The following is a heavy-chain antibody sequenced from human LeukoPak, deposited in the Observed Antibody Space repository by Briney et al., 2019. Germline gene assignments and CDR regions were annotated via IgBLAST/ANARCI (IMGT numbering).Heavy chain of an antibody. CDR1: GGSFSGYY. D-gene: IGHD1-26*01. CDR3: ARHPSGSRLRFDY. J-gene: IGHJ4*02. CDR2: INHSRST. Sequence: SETLSLTCAVYGGSFSGYYWSWIRQPPGKGLEWIGEINHSRSTNYNPSLKSRVTISVDTSKNQFSLKLSSVTAADTAVYYCARHPSGSRLRFDYWGQGTLVTVSS. V-gene: IGHV4-34*01.